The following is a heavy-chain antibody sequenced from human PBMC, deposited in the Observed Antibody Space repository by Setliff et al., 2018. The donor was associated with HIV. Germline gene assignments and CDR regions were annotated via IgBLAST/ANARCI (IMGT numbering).Heavy chain of an antibody. D-gene: IGHD6-19*01. CDR3: ARGSAPNIVVAASLDI. CDR1: GYTFPTYA. V-gene: IGHV1-18*01. CDR2: ISAYNGNA. J-gene: IGHJ4*01. Sequence: SVKVSCKASGYTFPTYAITWVRQAPGQGLEWMGWISAYNGNANYAQKFQGRLTMTMDTSTHTVFMELRSLTLDDTSVYYCARGSAPNIVVAASLDIWGQGTLVTVSS.